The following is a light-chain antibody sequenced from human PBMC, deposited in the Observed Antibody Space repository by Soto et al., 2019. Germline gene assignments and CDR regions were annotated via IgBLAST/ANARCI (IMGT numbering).Light chain of an antibody. CDR3: SSYTTSNTLG. J-gene: IGLJ1*01. V-gene: IGLV2-14*01. CDR2: EVN. Sequence: QSVLTQPASVSGCPGQSITVSCTGTSIDVGGYKYVSWYQHHPGRAPKLMIYEVNNRPSGVSHRFSGSKSGNTASLTISGLQPEDEADYYCSSYTTSNTLGFGTGTKGTVL. CDR1: SIDVGGYKY.